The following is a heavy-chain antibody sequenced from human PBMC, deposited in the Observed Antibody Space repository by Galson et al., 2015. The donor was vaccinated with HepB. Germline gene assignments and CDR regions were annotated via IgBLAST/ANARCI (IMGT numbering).Heavy chain of an antibody. CDR1: GFSLSTSGMC. CDR2: IDWDDDK. V-gene: IGHV2-70*01. J-gene: IGHJ4*02. CDR3: ARMENYYETAGYFDY. D-gene: IGHD3-22*01. Sequence: PALVKPTQTLTRTCTFSGFSLSTSGMCVSWIRQPPRKALEWLALIDWDDDKYYSTSLKTRLTISKDTSKNQVVLTMTNMDPVDTATYYCARMENYYETAGYFDYWGQGTLVTVSS.